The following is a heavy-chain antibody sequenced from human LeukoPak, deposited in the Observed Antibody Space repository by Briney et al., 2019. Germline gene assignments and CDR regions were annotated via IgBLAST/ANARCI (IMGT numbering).Heavy chain of an antibody. J-gene: IGHJ3*02. CDR3: AREAIGYCSSTSCPSPFDI. D-gene: IGHD2-2*01. CDR2: INPNSGGT. CDR1: GYTCTGYY. Sequence: GASVKVSCKASGYTCTGYYMHWVRQAPGQGLEWMGWINPNSGGTNYAQQFQGRVTMTRDTSISTAYMELSRLRSDDTAVYYCAREAIGYCSSTSCPSPFDIWGQGTMVTVSS. V-gene: IGHV1-2*02.